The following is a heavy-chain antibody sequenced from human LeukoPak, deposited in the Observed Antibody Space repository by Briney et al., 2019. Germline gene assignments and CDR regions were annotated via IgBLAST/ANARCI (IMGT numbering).Heavy chain of an antibody. J-gene: IGHJ3*02. CDR1: GYTFTSYD. CDR3: ASEGIDAFDI. CDR2: MNPNSGNT. V-gene: IGHV1-8*01. Sequence: GASVKVSCKASGYTFTSYDINWVRQATGQGLEWMGWMNPNSGNTGCAQKFQGRVTMTRNTSISTAYMELSSLRSEDTAVYYCASEGIDAFDIWGQGTMVTVSS.